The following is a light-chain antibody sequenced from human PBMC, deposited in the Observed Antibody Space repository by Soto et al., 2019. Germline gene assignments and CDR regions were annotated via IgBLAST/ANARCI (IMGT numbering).Light chain of an antibody. J-gene: IGKJ4*01. CDR2: GAS. V-gene: IGKV3-15*01. CDR1: QSVSSN. CDR3: QQYNNWPPLT. Sequence: EIVMTQSPATLSVSPGERATLSCRASQSVSSNLVWYQQKPGQAPRLLIYGASTRATGIPARFSGSGSGTEFTLTISSLQSADFAVYFCQQYNNWPPLTIGGGTKVEIK.